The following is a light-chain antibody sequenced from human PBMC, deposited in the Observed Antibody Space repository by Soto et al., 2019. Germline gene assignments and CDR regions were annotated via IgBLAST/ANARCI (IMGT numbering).Light chain of an antibody. J-gene: IGKJ3*01. Sequence: DIQMTQSPSSVSASVGDRVTITCRASQGLSSWLAWYQQKPGKAPKLLIYGASNLQSGVPSRFSGRGSGKAFTLALSSLQPEDFSTYFCPQDNSFPFTFGPEPKVHI. CDR2: GAS. CDR1: QGLSSW. V-gene: IGKV1-12*01. CDR3: PQDNSFPFT.